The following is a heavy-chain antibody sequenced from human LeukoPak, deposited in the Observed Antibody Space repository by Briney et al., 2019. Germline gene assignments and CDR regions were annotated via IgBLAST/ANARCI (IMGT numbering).Heavy chain of an antibody. CDR2: IYDSGTT. V-gene: IGHV4-59*01. CDR3: ARDFSAAFDI. Sequence: SETLSLTCTVSGGSFGNYYWSWIRQPPGKGLEWIAYIYDSGTTNYNPSLKSRVTISVDTSKNQFSLKLSSVTAADTAVYYCARDFSAAFDIWGQGTMVTVSS. J-gene: IGHJ3*02. D-gene: IGHD2/OR15-2a*01. CDR1: GGSFGNYY.